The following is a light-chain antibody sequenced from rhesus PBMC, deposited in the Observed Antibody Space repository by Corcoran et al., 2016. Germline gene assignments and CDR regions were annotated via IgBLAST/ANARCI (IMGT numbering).Light chain of an antibody. CDR1: QSISSW. Sequence: DIQMTQSPSSLSASVGDTVTITCRASQSISSWLAWYQQKPGKAPKPLIYKESSLQSGVRSRFRGIGSGTDFTLTISSLQSEDFATYYCQQYSSSPYSFGQGTKVEIK. CDR2: KES. CDR3: QQYSSSPYS. J-gene: IGKJ2*01. V-gene: IGKV1-22*01.